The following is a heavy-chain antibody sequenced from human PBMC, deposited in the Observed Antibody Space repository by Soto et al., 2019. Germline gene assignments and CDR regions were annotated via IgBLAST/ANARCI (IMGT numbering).Heavy chain of an antibody. D-gene: IGHD2-15*01. CDR3: AKDVRRGGGGGSCYDY. J-gene: IGHJ4*02. CDR2: ISYDGSNK. CDR1: GFTFSSYG. Sequence: GGSLRLSCAASGFTFSSYGMHWVRQAPGKGLEWVAVISYDGSNKYYADSVKGRFTISRDNSKNTLYLQMNSLRAEDTAVYYCAKDVRRGGGGGSCYDYWGQGTLVTVSS. V-gene: IGHV3-30*18.